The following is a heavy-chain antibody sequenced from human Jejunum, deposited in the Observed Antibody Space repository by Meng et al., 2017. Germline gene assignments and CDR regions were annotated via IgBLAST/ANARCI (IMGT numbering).Heavy chain of an antibody. CDR2: INSDETST. V-gene: IGHV3-74*01. CDR1: GFIFRNFW. CDR3: ARRAESGGYFDS. D-gene: IGHD2-8*02. J-gene: IGHJ4*02. Sequence: GGSLRLSCAASGFIFRNFWMHWVRQVPGKGPVWVSRINSDETSTNYADSVRGRFTISRDNAKNTLYLQMTSLRADDSAIYSCARRAESGGYFDSWGQGTLVTVSS.